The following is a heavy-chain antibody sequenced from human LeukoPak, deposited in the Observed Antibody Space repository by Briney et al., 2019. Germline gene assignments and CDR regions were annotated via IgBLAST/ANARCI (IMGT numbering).Heavy chain of an antibody. Sequence: GASVKVSCKASGYTFTSYGISRGRQGPGQGLEWMGWISAYNGNTNYAQKLQGRVTMTTDTSTSTAYMELRSLRSDDTAVYYCARDLGEYYFDYWGQGTLVTVSS. V-gene: IGHV1-18*04. CDR3: ARDLGEYYFDY. CDR2: ISAYNGNT. CDR1: GYTFTSYG. D-gene: IGHD3-16*01. J-gene: IGHJ4*02.